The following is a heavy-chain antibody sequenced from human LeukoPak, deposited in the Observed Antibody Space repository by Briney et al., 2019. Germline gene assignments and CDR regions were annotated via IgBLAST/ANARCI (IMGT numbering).Heavy chain of an antibody. J-gene: IGHJ4*02. CDR1: GFTFSSYA. V-gene: IGHV3-23*01. CDR2: ISGSGGST. D-gene: IGHD1-7*01. Sequence: PGGSLRLSCAASGFTFSSYAMGWVRQAPGKGLEWVSAISGSGGSTYYADSVKGRFTISRDNSKNTLYLQMNSLRAEDTAVYYCARSPYDWNFGDYWGQGTLVTVSS. CDR3: ARSPYDWNFGDY.